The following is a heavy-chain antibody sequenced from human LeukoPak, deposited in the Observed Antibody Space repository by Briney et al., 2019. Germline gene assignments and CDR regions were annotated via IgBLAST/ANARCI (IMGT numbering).Heavy chain of an antibody. V-gene: IGHV3-21*01. D-gene: IGHD3-22*01. CDR1: GFTFSSYS. J-gene: IGHJ5*02. CDR2: ISSSSSYI. CDR3: ARHYYDSSGYSSWFDP. Sequence: GGSLRLSCAASGFTFSSYSMNWVRQAPGKGLEWVSSISSSSSYIYYADSVKGRFTISRDNAKNSLYLQMNSLRAEVTAVYYCARHYYDSSGYSSWFDPWGQGTLVTVSS.